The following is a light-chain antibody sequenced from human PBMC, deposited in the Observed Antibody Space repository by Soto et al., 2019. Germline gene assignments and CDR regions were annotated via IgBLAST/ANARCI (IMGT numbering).Light chain of an antibody. CDR3: GTWDSSLSAGV. J-gene: IGLJ2*01. CDR1: SSNIGNNY. V-gene: IGLV1-51*01. Sequence: QSLLTQPPSVSAAPGQKVTISCSGSSSNIGNNYVSWYQHLPGTAPKLLIYDNNKRPSGIPDRFSGSKSGTSATLGITGLQTGDEADYYCGTWDSSLSAGVFGGGTKVTVL. CDR2: DNN.